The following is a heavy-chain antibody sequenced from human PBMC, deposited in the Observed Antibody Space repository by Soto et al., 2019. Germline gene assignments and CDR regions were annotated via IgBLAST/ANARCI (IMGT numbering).Heavy chain of an antibody. Sequence: GESLMISCEGSGYSFTSYWIDWVRQMPGKGLEWMGSIYPFDSDTRYSPSFQGQVTISADKSISAAYLQWTSLKASDTAMYYCVRHCSGGSCLIDYWGQGTLVTVSS. J-gene: IGHJ4*02. CDR3: VRHCSGGSCLIDY. CDR2: IYPFDSDT. D-gene: IGHD2-15*01. CDR1: GYSFTSYW. V-gene: IGHV5-51*01.